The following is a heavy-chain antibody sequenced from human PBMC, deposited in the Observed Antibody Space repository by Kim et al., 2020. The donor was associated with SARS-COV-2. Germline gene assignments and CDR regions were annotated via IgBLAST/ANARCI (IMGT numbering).Heavy chain of an antibody. CDR3: ARGQVGATRVAFDI. V-gene: IGHV4-30-2*04. D-gene: IGHD1-26*01. J-gene: IGHJ3*02. Sequence: NPSRKSRVTMSVATSKNQFSLKLSSVTAADTAVYYCARGQVGATRVAFDIWGQGTMVTVSS.